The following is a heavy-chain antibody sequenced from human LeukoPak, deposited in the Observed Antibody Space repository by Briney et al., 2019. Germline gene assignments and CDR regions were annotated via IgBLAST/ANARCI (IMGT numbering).Heavy chain of an antibody. CDR2: TRNKANGYTT. J-gene: IGHJ4*02. CDR1: GFTFSDHY. CDR3: ARVYSSSWSGSYFDY. Sequence: PGGSLRLSCAASGFTFSDHYMDWVRQAPGKGLEWVGRTRNKANGYTTQYAASVKGRFIISRDDLRNSLYLQMNSLKAEDTAVYYCARVYSSSWSGSYFDYWGQGSRVTVSS. D-gene: IGHD6-6*01. V-gene: IGHV3-72*01.